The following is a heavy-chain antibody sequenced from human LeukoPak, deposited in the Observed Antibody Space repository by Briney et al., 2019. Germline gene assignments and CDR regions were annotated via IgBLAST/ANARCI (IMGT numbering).Heavy chain of an antibody. CDR2: ISAYNGNT. Sequence: ASVKVSCKASGYTFTSYGISWVRQAPGQGLEWMGWISAYNGNTNYAQKLQGRVTMTTDTSTSTAYMELRSLRSDDTAVYYCARDRDYYHSSGYFDYWGQGTLVTVSS. D-gene: IGHD3-22*01. CDR3: ARDRDYYHSSGYFDY. J-gene: IGHJ4*02. V-gene: IGHV1-18*01. CDR1: GYTFTSYG.